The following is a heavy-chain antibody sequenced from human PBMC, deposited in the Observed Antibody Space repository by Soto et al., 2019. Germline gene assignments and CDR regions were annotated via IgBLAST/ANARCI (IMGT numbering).Heavy chain of an antibody. V-gene: IGHV3-23*01. CDR3: AKDWMGLGYFFEY. D-gene: IGHD6-19*01. Sequence: EVQLLESGGGLVQPGGSLRLSCAASGFIFGNYAMNWVRQHPLKGLEWVASISNVVVITYYADSVKGRFTVSRDNSNNTLYLQMSSLRVEDTAIYYCAKDWMGLGYFFEYWGQGAPVTVSS. CDR1: GFIFGNYA. J-gene: IGHJ4*02. CDR2: ISNVVVIT.